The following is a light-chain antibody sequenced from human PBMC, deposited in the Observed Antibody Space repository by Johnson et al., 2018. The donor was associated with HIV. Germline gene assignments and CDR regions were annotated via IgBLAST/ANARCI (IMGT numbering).Light chain of an antibody. CDR2: DND. CDR3: GAWDSGLTAHFV. CDR1: TSNIGKSY. V-gene: IGLV1-51*01. Sequence: QSVLTQPPSVSAAPGQKVTISCSGSTSNIGKSYVSWYQHLPGTAPKVLIYDNDKRPSGIPDRFSGSKSGTSATLGITGLQTGDEADYYCGAWDSGLTAHFVFGSGT. J-gene: IGLJ1*01.